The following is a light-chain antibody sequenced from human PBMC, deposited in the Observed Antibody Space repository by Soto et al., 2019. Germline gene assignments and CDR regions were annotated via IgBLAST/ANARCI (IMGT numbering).Light chain of an antibody. CDR3: SSYTSSSTVV. CDR1: SSDVGGYNY. V-gene: IGLV2-14*01. J-gene: IGLJ2*01. Sequence: QSALTQPASVSGSPGQSLTIYCTGTSSDVGGYNYVSWYQQHPGKAPKLMIYDVSNRPSGVSNRFSGSKSGNTASLTISGLQAEDEADYYCSSYTSSSTVVFGGGTKLTV. CDR2: DVS.